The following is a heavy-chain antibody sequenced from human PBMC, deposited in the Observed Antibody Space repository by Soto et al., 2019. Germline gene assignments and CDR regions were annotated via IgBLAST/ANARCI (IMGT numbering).Heavy chain of an antibody. CDR3: VTEFVNSGWTYFGY. J-gene: IGHJ4*02. CDR2: ISDSGGRT. Sequence: EVQLLESGGGLVEPGGSLRLSCAASGFTFSTHAMSWVRQAPGKGLEWVSAISDSGGRTYYVDSVKGRFTISRDNSKNTLYLRVNSLGAYYSAVYFCVTEFVNSGWTYFGYWGQGTLVTVSS. D-gene: IGHD6-19*01. CDR1: GFTFSTHA. V-gene: IGHV3-23*01.